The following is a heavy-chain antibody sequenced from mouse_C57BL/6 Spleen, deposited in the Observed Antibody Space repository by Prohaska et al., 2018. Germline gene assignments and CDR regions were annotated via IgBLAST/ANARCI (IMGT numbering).Heavy chain of an antibody. D-gene: IGHD2-4*01. Sequence: QSHGKSLEWIGYINPNNGGTSYNQKFKGKATLTVNKSSSTDYMELRSLTSEDSAVYYCERSAFDYDDYWGQGTTLTVSS. J-gene: IGHJ2*01. V-gene: IGHV1-22*01. CDR2: INPNNGGT. CDR3: ERSAFDYDDY.